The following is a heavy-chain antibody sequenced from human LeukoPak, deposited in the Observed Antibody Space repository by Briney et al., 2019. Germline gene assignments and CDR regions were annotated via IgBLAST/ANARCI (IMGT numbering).Heavy chain of an antibody. J-gene: IGHJ4*02. Sequence: GASVQVSCKASGYTFTGYYMHWVRQPPGQELEWMGRINPNSGGTNYAQKFQGRVTMNRDTSISTGYMELSRLRSDDTAVYYCARYRRGQGGYWGQGTLVTVSS. CDR3: ARYRRGQGGY. V-gene: IGHV1-2*06. CDR1: GYTFTGYY. CDR2: INPNSGGT. D-gene: IGHD3-10*01.